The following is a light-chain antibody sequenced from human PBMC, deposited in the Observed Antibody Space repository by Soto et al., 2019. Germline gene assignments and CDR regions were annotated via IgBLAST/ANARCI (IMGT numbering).Light chain of an antibody. CDR3: QQYNTYST. J-gene: IGKJ5*01. CDR1: QSISRW. V-gene: IGKV1-5*01. Sequence: IQMTQSPSSLSASIGDRVTITCRASQSISRWLAWYQQKPGKAPQALIYDASSLKSGVPSRFSGNGSGTEFTLTISSLQPDDFATYYCQQYNTYSTFGQGTRLEIK. CDR2: DAS.